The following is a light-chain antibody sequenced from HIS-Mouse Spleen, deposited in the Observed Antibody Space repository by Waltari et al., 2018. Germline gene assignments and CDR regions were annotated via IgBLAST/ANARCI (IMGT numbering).Light chain of an antibody. CDR3: QTWGTGHVV. CDR1: SGHSSYA. CDR2: LNSDGSH. V-gene: IGLV4-69*01. Sequence: QLVLTQSPSASASLGASVKPTCTLSSGHSSYAIAWHQQQPEKGPRYLMKLNSDGSHSKGDGIPDRFSGSSSGAERYLTISSLQSEDEADYYCQTWGTGHVVFGGGTKLTVL. J-gene: IGLJ2*01.